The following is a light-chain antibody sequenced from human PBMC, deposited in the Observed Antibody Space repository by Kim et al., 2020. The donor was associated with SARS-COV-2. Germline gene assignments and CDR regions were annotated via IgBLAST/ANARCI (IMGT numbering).Light chain of an antibody. CDR1: KTVPSNY. Sequence: LSPGEGATLSCRASKTVPSNYIAWYQQKPGQSPRLLIFGASTRASGIPERYGGSGSGTDFILSISRLDPEDSGLYFCQQYGGAPLTFGGGTRVEI. V-gene: IGKV3-20*01. CDR2: GAS. CDR3: QQYGGAPLT. J-gene: IGKJ4*01.